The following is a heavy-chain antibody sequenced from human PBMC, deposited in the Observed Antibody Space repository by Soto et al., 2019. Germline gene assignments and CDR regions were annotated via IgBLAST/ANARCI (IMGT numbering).Heavy chain of an antibody. Sequence: PSETLSLTCSFSGDSVSSHYLTWIRQSPEKGLEWIGYMYYTGFSHYNPSLKSRVTISVDTSKNQFSLKLTSVTAADTAVYYCARGYNSGSYFLGSKYNWFEPWGQGTLVTVSS. CDR1: GDSVSSHY. CDR2: MYYTGFS. CDR3: ARGYNSGSYFLGSKYNWFEP. D-gene: IGHD1-26*01. V-gene: IGHV4-59*02. J-gene: IGHJ5*02.